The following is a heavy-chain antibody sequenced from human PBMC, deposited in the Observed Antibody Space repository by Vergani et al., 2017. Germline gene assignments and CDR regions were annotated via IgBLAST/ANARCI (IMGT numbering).Heavy chain of an antibody. J-gene: IGHJ3*02. Sequence: QVQLQQWGAGLLKPSETLSLTCAVYGGSFSGYYWSWIRQPPGKGLEWFGEIKHSGSTNYNPSLKRRVTITVDTYKNQFSLTLRSVTAADTAVYYCARCPRGYCSGGSCYPRGFKAFDMWGEGTMVTVSS. CDR3: ARCPRGYCSGGSCYPRGFKAFDM. CDR2: IKHSGST. V-gene: IGHV4-34*01. CDR1: GGSFSGYY. D-gene: IGHD2-15*01.